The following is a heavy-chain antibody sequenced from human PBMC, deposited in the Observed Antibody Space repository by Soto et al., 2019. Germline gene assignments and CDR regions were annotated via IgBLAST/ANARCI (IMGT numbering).Heavy chain of an antibody. V-gene: IGHV4-59*08. D-gene: IGHD1-1*01. J-gene: IGHJ4*02. CDR3: ARLQYNFDY. CDR1: GGSISSYY. CDR2: IYYSGST. Sequence: SETLSLTCTVSGGSISSYYWSWIRQPPGKRLEWIGYIYYSGSTNYNPSLKSRVTISVDTSKNQFSLKLSSVTAADTAVYYCARLQYNFDYWGQGTLVTVS.